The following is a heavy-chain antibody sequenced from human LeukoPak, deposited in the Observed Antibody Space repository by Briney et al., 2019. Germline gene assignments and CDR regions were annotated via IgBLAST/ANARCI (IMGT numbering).Heavy chain of an antibody. V-gene: IGHV3-48*01. Sequence: GGSLRLSCAASGFTFSSYSMNWVRQAPGKGLEWVSYISSSSSTIYYADSVKGRFTISRDNAKNSLYLQMNSLRAEDTAVYYCARDPHLFDYWGQGTLVTVSS. J-gene: IGHJ4*02. CDR1: GFTFSSYS. CDR3: ARDPHLFDY. CDR2: ISSSSSTI. D-gene: IGHD3-3*02.